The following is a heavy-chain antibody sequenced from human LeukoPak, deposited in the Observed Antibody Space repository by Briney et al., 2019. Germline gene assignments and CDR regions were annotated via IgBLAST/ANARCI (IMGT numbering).Heavy chain of an antibody. Sequence: SETLSLTCTVSGGSISSYYWSWIRQPPGKGLEWIGYIYYSGSTNYNPSLKSRVTISVDTSKNQFSLKLSPVTAADTAVYYCARDFPGYCSSTSCHDAFDIWGQGTMVTVSS. CDR2: IYYSGST. D-gene: IGHD2-2*01. CDR1: GGSISSYY. CDR3: ARDFPGYCSSTSCHDAFDI. V-gene: IGHV4-59*01. J-gene: IGHJ3*02.